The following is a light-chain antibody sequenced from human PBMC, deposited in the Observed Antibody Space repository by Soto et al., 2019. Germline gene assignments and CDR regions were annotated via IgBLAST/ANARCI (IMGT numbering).Light chain of an antibody. CDR2: EVS. CDR3: SSYTSSSTPHVV. Sequence: QSALTQPASVSWSPGQSITISCTGTSSDVGGYNYVSWYQQHPGKAPKLMIYEVSNRPSGVSNRFSGSKSGNTASLTISGLQAEDEADYYCSSYTSSSTPHVVFGGGTQLTVL. V-gene: IGLV2-14*01. J-gene: IGLJ2*01. CDR1: SSDVGGYNY.